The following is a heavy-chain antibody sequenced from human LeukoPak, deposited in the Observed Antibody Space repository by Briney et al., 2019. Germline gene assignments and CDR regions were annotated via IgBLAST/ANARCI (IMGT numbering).Heavy chain of an antibody. V-gene: IGHV3-30*02. CDR3: AKLRGIAAPLDAFDI. D-gene: IGHD6-13*01. Sequence: GGSLRLSCAASGFTFSSYGMHWVRQAPGKGLEWVAFIRYDGSNKYYADSVKGRFTISRDNSKNTLYLQMNSLRAEDTAVYYCAKLRGIAAPLDAFDIWGQGTMVTVSS. CDR2: IRYDGSNK. J-gene: IGHJ3*02. CDR1: GFTFSSYG.